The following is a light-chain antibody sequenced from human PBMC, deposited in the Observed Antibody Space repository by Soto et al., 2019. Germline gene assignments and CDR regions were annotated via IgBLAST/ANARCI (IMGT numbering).Light chain of an antibody. Sequence: QSALTQPPSASGSPGQSVTISCTGTSSDVGGYNYVSWYQQHQGKAPKLMIYEVSKRPSGVPDRFSGSKSGNTASLTVSGLQAEDEADYYCSSYAGSNRVFGTGTKLTVL. J-gene: IGLJ1*01. CDR2: EVS. V-gene: IGLV2-8*01. CDR3: SSYAGSNRV. CDR1: SSDVGGYNY.